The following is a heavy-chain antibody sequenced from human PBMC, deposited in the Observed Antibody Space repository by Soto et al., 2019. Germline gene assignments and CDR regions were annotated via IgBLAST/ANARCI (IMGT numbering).Heavy chain of an antibody. CDR1: GGSITSSSYY. Sequence: SETLSLTCTVSGGSITSSSYYWGWIRQPPGKGLEWIGSIYYSGSTYYNPSLKSRVTISVDTSKNQFSLKLSSVTAADTAVYYCARERYYYDSSGSSYYYGMDVWGQGTTVT. V-gene: IGHV4-39*02. CDR3: ARERYYYDSSGSSYYYGMDV. D-gene: IGHD3-22*01. CDR2: IYYSGST. J-gene: IGHJ6*02.